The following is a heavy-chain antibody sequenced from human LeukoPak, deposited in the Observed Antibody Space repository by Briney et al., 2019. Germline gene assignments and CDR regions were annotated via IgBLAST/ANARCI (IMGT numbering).Heavy chain of an antibody. J-gene: IGHJ6*03. CDR2: IRSKANSYAT. D-gene: IGHD5-12*01. V-gene: IGHV3-73*01. CDR3: TYSSTVPYMDV. Sequence: GGSLRLSCAASGFTFSGSAMHWVRQASGKGLEWVGRIRSKANSYATAYAASVKGRFTISRDDSKNTAYLQMNSLKTEDTAVYYCTYSSTVPYMDVWGKGTTVTVSS. CDR1: GFTFSGSA.